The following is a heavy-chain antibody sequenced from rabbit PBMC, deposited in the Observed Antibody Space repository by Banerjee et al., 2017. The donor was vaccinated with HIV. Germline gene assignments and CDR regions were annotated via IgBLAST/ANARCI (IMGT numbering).Heavy chain of an antibody. CDR2: IYSRSGNT. J-gene: IGHJ4*01. V-gene: IGHV1S45*01. D-gene: IGHD4-1*01. CDR1: GFSFSNKYV. Sequence: QEQLEESGGDLVKPEGSLTLTCTASGFSFSNKYVMCWVRQAPGKGLELIACIYSRSGNTVYASWAKGRFTISLDNAQNTVFLQMTSLTAADTATYFCARDLAGVIGWNFNLWGQGTLVTVS. CDR3: ARDLAGVIGWNFNL.